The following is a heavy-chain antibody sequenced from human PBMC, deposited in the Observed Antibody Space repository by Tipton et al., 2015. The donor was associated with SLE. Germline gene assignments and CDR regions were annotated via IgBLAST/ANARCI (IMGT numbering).Heavy chain of an antibody. CDR3: ARRTRGSKDAFDI. Sequence: GLVKPSETQSLTCTVSGYSISSGYYWGWIRQPPGKGLEWIGSIYHSGSTYYNPSLKSRVTISVDTSKNQFSLKLSSVTAADTAVYYCARRTRGSKDAFDIWGQGTMVTVSS. CDR2: IYHSGST. J-gene: IGHJ3*02. D-gene: IGHD5-12*01. V-gene: IGHV4-38-2*02. CDR1: GYSISSGYY.